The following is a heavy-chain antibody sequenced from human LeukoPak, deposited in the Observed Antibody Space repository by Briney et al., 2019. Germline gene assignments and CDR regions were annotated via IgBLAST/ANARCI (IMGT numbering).Heavy chain of an antibody. Sequence: SETLSLTCTVSGGSISSYYWSWIRQPPGKGLEWIGYIYYSGSTNYNPSLKSRATISVDTSKNQFSLKLSSVTAADTAVYYCARVVTIYYYYMDVWGKGTTVTVSS. V-gene: IGHV4-59*01. CDR1: GGSISSYY. D-gene: IGHD3-3*01. CDR3: ARVVTIYYYYMDV. J-gene: IGHJ6*03. CDR2: IYYSGST.